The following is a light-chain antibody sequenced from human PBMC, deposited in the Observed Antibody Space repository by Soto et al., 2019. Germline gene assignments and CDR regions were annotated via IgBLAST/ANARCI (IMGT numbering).Light chain of an antibody. CDR1: QSVGSNY. CDR3: QQYTPSPFI. CDR2: GAS. Sequence: EIVLTQSPGTLSLSPGERATLYCRASQSVGSNYLAWYQQKPGQAPRVLIYGASSRATGIPDRFSGSGSGADFPLPITRLDPEVFAVYYCQQYTPSPFIFGPGTKVDIK. J-gene: IGKJ3*01. V-gene: IGKV3-20*01.